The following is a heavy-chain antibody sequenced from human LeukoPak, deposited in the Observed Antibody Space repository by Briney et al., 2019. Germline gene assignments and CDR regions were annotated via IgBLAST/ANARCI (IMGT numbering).Heavy chain of an antibody. V-gene: IGHV3-43*02. J-gene: IGHJ4*02. CDR2: ISGDGGST. D-gene: IGHD3-22*01. CDR1: GFTFDDYA. Sequence: GGSLRLSCAASGFTFDDYAMHWVRQAPGKGLEWASLISGDGGSTYYADSVKGRFTLSRDNSKNSLYLQMNSLRTEDTALYYCASGPSYYDSSGYYLVSPFDYWGQGTLVTVSS. CDR3: ASGPSYYDSSGYYLVSPFDY.